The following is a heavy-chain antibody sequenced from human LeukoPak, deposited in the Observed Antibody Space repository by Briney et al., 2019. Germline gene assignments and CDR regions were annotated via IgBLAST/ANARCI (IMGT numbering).Heavy chain of an antibody. D-gene: IGHD3-22*01. J-gene: IGHJ4*02. CDR2: VHYSGST. CDR1: GGSISSHY. V-gene: IGHV4-59*11. CDR3: ARGDSTADY. Sequence: PSETLSLTCTVSGGSISSHYWSWIRQSPGRGLEWIGYVHYSGSTNYNPSLKSRVTFSVDTSNNQFSLHLNSVTAADTAVYYCARGDSTADYWGQGTLVTVSS.